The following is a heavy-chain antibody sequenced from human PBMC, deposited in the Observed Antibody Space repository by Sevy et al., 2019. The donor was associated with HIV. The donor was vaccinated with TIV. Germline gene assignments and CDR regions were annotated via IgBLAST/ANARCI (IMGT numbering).Heavy chain of an antibody. CDR1: GFAFHDYS. CDR2: LSFGCGKL. V-gene: IGHV3-23*01. CDR3: AREGCSRPHDY. Sequence: GGSLRLSCAASGFAFHDYSMSWIRQAPGKGLEWVATLSFGCGKLNYADSVKGRFTISRDNSKNSFYLQMDNLRVEDTALYYCAREGCSRPHDYWGQGTRVTVSS. D-gene: IGHD2-2*01. J-gene: IGHJ4*02.